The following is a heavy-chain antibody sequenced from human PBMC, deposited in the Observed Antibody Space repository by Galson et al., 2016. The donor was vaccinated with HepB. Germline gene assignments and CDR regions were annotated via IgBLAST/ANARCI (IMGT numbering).Heavy chain of an antibody. D-gene: IGHD3-3*01. CDR3: ARGVPYYDFWSGKPFDY. Sequence: SLRLSCAASGFTFSDYYMSWIRQAPGKGLEWVSYISSSGSTIYYADSVKGRFTISRDSSKNTLYFQMNSLRAEDTAMYYCARGVPYYDFWSGKPFDYWGQGTLVTVSS. CDR2: ISSSGSTI. CDR1: GFTFSDYY. V-gene: IGHV3-11*04. J-gene: IGHJ4*02.